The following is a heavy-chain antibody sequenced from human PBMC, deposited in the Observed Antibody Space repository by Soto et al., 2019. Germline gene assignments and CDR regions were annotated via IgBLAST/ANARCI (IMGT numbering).Heavy chain of an antibody. Sequence: PVGSLRLSSSASGGACGTYSVHWMHWVRQAPGKGLEYVSSISGNGGTTYYLDSVKGRFTISRDNSKNALYLQMSSLRVEDTAMYYCVKDQFVDYWGQGTLVTVSS. J-gene: IGHJ4*02. V-gene: IGHV3-64D*08. CDR2: ISGNGGTT. CDR1: GGACGTYS. CDR3: VKDQFVDY.